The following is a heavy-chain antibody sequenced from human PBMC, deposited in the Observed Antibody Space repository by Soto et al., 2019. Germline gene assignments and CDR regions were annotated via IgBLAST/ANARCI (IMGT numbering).Heavy chain of an antibody. CDR1: GFTFRSYA. CDR3: AKDLLHTYSYDSSGFFDY. CDR2: ITGSGVTT. Sequence: GGSLRLSCAAAGFTFRSYAMNWVRQAPGKGLEWVSRITGSGVTTYYANSVKGRFTTSRDNSNNTLSLQMNSLRAEDTAVYYCAKDLLHTYSYDSSGFFDYWGQGTLVTVSS. V-gene: IGHV3-23*01. D-gene: IGHD3-22*01. J-gene: IGHJ4*02.